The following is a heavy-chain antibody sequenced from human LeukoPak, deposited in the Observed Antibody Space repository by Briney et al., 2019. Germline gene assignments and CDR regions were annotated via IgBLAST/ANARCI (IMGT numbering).Heavy chain of an antibody. J-gene: IGHJ4*02. CDR1: GGTFSSYA. CDR3: ARGVAWENSVPFDY. V-gene: IGHV1-69*04. Sequence: GSSVKVSCKASGGTFSSYAISWVRQAPGQGLEWMGRIIPIFGIANHAQKFQGRVTITADKSTSTAYMELSSLRSEDTAVYYCARGVAWENSVPFDYWGQGTLVTVSS. D-gene: IGHD5/OR15-5a*01. CDR2: IIPIFGIA.